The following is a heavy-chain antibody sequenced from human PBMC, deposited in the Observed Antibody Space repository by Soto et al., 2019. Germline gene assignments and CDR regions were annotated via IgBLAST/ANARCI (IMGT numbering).Heavy chain of an antibody. V-gene: IGHV3-30*18. CDR3: AKVGTSSLRDWFDP. CDR2: ISSDGASK. D-gene: IGHD6-6*01. J-gene: IGHJ5*02. CDR1: GFTFTTYA. Sequence: QVQLVESGGGVVQPGRSLRLSCAASGFTFTTYAMHWVRQTPGKGLEWVAVISSDGASKYYADSVKGRFTISRDNSKSTLYLQMNSLRADDSAVYHCAKVGTSSLRDWFDPWGQGTLVTVSS.